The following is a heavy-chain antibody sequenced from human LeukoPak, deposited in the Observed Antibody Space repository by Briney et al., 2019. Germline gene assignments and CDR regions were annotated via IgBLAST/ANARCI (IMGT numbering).Heavy chain of an antibody. V-gene: IGHV3-21*01. D-gene: IGHD3-10*01. CDR3: ARVPYGSGSSIDY. CDR2: ISSSSSYI. J-gene: IGHJ4*02. CDR1: GFTFSSYS. Sequence: PGGSLRLSCAASGFTFSSYSMNWARQAPGKGLEWVSSISSSSSYIYYADSVKGRFTISRDNAKNSLYLQMNSLRAEDTAVYYCARVPYGSGSSIDYWGQGTLVTVSS.